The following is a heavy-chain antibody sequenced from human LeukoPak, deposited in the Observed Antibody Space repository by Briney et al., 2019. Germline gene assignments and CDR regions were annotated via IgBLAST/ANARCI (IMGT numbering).Heavy chain of an antibody. V-gene: IGHV4-34*01. D-gene: IGHD6-13*01. CDR2: INHSGST. J-gene: IGHJ5*02. Sequence: SETLSLTCAVYGGSFSGYYWSWIRQPPGKGLEWIGEINHSGSTNYNPSLKSRVTISVDTSKNQFSLKLSSVTAADTAVYYCARERGYSSSWRYRTAFDPWGQGTLVTVSS. CDR1: GGSFSGYY. CDR3: ARERGYSSSWRYRTAFDP.